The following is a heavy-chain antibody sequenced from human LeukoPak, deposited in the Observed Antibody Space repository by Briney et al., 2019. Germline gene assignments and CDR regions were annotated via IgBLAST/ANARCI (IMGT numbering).Heavy chain of an antibody. CDR2: INWNGGST. CDR3: ARGEREQLVPAFDY. Sequence: GGSLRLSCAASGFTFDDYGMSWVRQAPGKGLEWVSGINWNGGSTGYADSVKGRFTISRDNAKNSLYLQMNSLRAEDTALYHCARGEREQLVPAFDYWGQGTLVTVSS. D-gene: IGHD6-6*01. V-gene: IGHV3-20*01. J-gene: IGHJ4*02. CDR1: GFTFDDYG.